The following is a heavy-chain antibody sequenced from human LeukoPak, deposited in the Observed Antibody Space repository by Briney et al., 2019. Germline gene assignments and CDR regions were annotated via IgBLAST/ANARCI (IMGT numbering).Heavy chain of an antibody. CDR2: IDHSGST. D-gene: IGHD1-26*01. J-gene: IGHJ4*02. Sequence: PSETLSLTCAVSGYSISSIYYWGWIRRPPGKGLEWIGTIDHSGSTYYNPSLKSRVTLSVDTSKNQFSLNLSSVTAADTAFYYRARNGGYGKFDYWGQGTLVTVSS. V-gene: IGHV4-38-2*01. CDR1: GYSISSIYY. CDR3: ARNGGYGKFDY.